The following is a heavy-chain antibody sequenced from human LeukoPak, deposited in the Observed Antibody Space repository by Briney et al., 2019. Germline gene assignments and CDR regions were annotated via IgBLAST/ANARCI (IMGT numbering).Heavy chain of an antibody. CDR2: IRWASISI. Sequence: PGGSLRLSCAASGFTFDDYAMHWVRQVPGKGLEWVSVIRWASISIDYADSVEGRFTISRDNAKHSLYLQMNSLRPEDTALYYCVKYGGFYYVSRGSPQMMFHYWGQGTLVTVSS. V-gene: IGHV3-9*01. CDR1: GFTFDDYA. CDR3: VKYGGFYYVSRGSPQMMFHY. D-gene: IGHD3-22*01. J-gene: IGHJ4*02.